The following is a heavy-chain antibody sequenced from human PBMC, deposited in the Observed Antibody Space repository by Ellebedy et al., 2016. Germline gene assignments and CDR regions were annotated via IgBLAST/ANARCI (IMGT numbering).Heavy chain of an antibody. CDR1: GFTFSTYY. Sequence: HTGGSLRLSCAASGFTFSTYYMHWVRQAPGKGLVWVARINGPGAYTDYADSVKGRFTISRDNAKDTLYLQMNSLRAEDTAVYHCVRGRGYCSSPTCNGDDDRRFDSWGQGILVTVSS. D-gene: IGHD2-2*01. V-gene: IGHV3-74*01. CDR3: VRGRGYCSSPTCNGDDDRRFDS. J-gene: IGHJ5*01. CDR2: INGPGAYT.